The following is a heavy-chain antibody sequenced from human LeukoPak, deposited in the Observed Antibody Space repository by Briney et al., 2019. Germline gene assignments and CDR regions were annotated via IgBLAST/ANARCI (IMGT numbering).Heavy chain of an antibody. Sequence: GASVKVSCKASGYTFTGYYMHWVRQAPGQGPEWMGWINPNSGGTNYAQKFQGRVTMTRDTSISTAYMELSRLRSDDTAVYYCARDNEDGGLFDYWGQGTLVTVSS. V-gene: IGHV1-2*02. J-gene: IGHJ4*02. D-gene: IGHD4-23*01. CDR1: GYTFTGYY. CDR3: ARDNEDGGLFDY. CDR2: INPNSGGT.